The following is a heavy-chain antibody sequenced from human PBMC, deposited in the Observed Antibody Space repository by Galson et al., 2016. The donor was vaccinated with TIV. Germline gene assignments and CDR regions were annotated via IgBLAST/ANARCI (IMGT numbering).Heavy chain of an antibody. CDR1: GFTFSSCW. V-gene: IGHV3-7*01. Sequence: SLRLSCAASGFTFSSCWMSWVRQAPGKGLEWVASIKQDGSEKYYVDSVKGGFTISRDNGRNSLYLQMNSLKAEDTAVYYCARDVGRAVAGRGLFDYWGQGTLVTVSS. CDR2: IKQDGSEK. J-gene: IGHJ4*02. CDR3: ARDVGRAVAGRGLFDY. D-gene: IGHD6-19*01.